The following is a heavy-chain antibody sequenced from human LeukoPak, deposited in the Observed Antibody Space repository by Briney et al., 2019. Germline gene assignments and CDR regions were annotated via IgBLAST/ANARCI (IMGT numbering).Heavy chain of an antibody. CDR2: ISGSGGST. CDR1: GFTFDDYG. V-gene: IGHV3-23*01. CDR3: AKEGYYYDSFAAFDI. J-gene: IGHJ3*02. D-gene: IGHD3-22*01. Sequence: GGSLRLSCAASGFTFDDYGMSWVRQAPGKGLEWVSAISGSGGSTYYADSVKGRFTISRDNSKNTLYLQMNSLRAEDTAVYYCAKEGYYYDSFAAFDIWGQGTMVTVSS.